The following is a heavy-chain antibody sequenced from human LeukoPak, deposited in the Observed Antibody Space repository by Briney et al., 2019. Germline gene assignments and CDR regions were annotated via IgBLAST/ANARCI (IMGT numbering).Heavy chain of an antibody. J-gene: IGHJ4*02. D-gene: IGHD4-23*01. CDR3: AKGTAQWELYDY. CDR1: GFAFGSYD. CDR2: IIEGGDVT. Sequence: PGGSLRLSCAASGFAFGSYDMSRVRQAPGKGLEWVSAIIEGGDVTFYTDSVKGRFTISRDNSKNTLYLQMNSLRAEDTALYYCAKGTAQWELYDYWGQGTLVTVSS. V-gene: IGHV3-23*01.